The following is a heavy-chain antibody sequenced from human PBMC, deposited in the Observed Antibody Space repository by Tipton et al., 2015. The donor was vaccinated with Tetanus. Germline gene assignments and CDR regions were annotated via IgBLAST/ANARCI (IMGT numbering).Heavy chain of an antibody. D-gene: IGHD2-21*02. V-gene: IGHV4-30-2*01. J-gene: IGHJ5*02. CDR1: GVSIRNGGYS. Sequence: LRLSCTVSGVSIRNGGYSWSWIRQPPGKGLEWIGYTYHTGGTYYNPPLKSRVTISVDRSNNQFSLELTSVTAADTAAYYCARTADNWFDPWGQGTLVTVSS. CDR3: ARTADNWFDP. CDR2: TYHTGGT.